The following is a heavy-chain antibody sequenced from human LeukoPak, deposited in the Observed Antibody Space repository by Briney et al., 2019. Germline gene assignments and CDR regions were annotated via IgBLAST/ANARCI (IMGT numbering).Heavy chain of an antibody. D-gene: IGHD6-13*01. CDR2: ISSSGSTI. Sequence: GGSLRLSCAASGFTFSYYYMSWIRQAPGKGLEWVSYISSSGSTIYYADSVKGRFTISRDNAKNSLYLQMNSLRAEDTAVYYCARDMEQQPTVDYWGQGTLVTVSS. CDR1: GFTFSYYY. CDR3: ARDMEQQPTVDY. V-gene: IGHV3-11*01. J-gene: IGHJ4*02.